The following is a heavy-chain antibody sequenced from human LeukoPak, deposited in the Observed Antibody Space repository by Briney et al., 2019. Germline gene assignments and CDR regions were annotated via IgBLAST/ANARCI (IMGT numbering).Heavy chain of an antibody. CDR2: IKQGGSAK. D-gene: IGHD2-15*01. CDR1: GSTFSNYW. J-gene: IGHJ4*02. V-gene: IGHV3-7*03. CDR3: ATCSSGSCYSGY. Sequence: PGGSLRLSCAASGSTFSNYWMSWVRQAPGSGLEWVANIKQGGSAKSYADSVKGRFTISRDNAKNSLYLQMNSLRAEDTAVYYCATCSSGSCYSGYWGQGTLVTVSS.